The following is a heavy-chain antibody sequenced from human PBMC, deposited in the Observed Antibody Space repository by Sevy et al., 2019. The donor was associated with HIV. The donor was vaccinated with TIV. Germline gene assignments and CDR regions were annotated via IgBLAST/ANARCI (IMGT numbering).Heavy chain of an antibody. D-gene: IGHD3-22*01. J-gene: IGHJ4*02. CDR2: FDPEDAKT. V-gene: IGHV1-24*01. CDR1: GYTLTEFS. Sequence: ASVKVSCKISGYTLTEFSMHCVRQVPGKGLEWMGSFDPEDAKTIYAQKFQGRVTMTEDTSTDTAYMELRSLRSEDTAMYYCAITREYYSDSSGYFDYWGQGTLVTVSS. CDR3: AITREYYSDSSGYFDY.